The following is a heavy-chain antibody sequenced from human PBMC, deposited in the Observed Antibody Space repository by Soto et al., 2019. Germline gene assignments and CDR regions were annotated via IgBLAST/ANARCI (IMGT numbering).Heavy chain of an antibody. J-gene: IGHJ4*02. CDR3: ARGENTIFATEYYFDY. CDR1: GGSISSYY. CDR2: IYYSGST. Sequence: SETLSLTCTVSGGSISSYYWSWIRQPPGKGLERIGYIYYSGSTNYNPSLKSRVTISVDTSKNQFSLKLSSVTAADTAVYYCARGENTIFATEYYFDYWGQGTLVTVSS. D-gene: IGHD3-3*01. V-gene: IGHV4-59*01.